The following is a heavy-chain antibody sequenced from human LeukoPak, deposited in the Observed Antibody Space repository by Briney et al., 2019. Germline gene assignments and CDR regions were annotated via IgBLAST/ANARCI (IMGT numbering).Heavy chain of an antibody. CDR2: MKQDGSEI. D-gene: IGHD2-21*01. CDR3: GSFHLA. J-gene: IGHJ1*01. V-gene: IGHV3-7*01. Sequence: PGGSLRLSCAASGFIFSNYWMSWIRQAPGKGLEWVANMKQDGSEIYYLDSVEGRFTISRDNAKNLVYLQMNSLRVDDTAVYYCGSFHLAWGQGTLVTVSS. CDR1: GFIFSNYW.